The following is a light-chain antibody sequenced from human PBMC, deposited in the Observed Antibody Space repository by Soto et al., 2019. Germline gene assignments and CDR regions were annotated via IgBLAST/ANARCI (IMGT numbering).Light chain of an antibody. CDR3: QQYNNWPPSIT. J-gene: IGKJ5*01. V-gene: IGKV3D-15*01. CDR2: GAS. Sequence: EIVMTQSPATLSLSPGERATLSCRASQSVSSNLAWYQQKPGQAPRLLIYGASTRATGIPARFSGSGSGTEFTLTISSLQSEHFAGYYCQQYNNWPPSITFGQGTRLEIK. CDR1: QSVSSN.